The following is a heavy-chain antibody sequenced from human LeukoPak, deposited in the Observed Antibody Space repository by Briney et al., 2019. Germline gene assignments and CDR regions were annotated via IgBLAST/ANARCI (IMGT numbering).Heavy chain of an antibody. V-gene: IGHV3-30*03. D-gene: IGHD4-23*01. CDR1: GFTVSSNY. CDR2: ISYDGSNK. Sequence: GGSLRLSCAASGFTVSSNYMSWVRQAPGKGLEWVALISYDGSNKYYADSVKGRFTISRDSSKNTLYLQMNSLRAEDTAVYYCARGRGDYGGEFDYWGQGTLVTVSS. CDR3: ARGRGDYGGEFDY. J-gene: IGHJ4*02.